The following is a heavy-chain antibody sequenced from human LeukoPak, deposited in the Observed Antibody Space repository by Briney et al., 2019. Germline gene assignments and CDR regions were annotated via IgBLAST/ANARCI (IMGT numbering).Heavy chain of an antibody. CDR1: GGSISSYY. D-gene: IGHD3-22*01. CDR3: ARDQYYYDSSGYSPPFDY. CDR2: IYISGST. V-gene: IGHV4-4*07. J-gene: IGHJ4*02. Sequence: PSETLSLTCTVSGGSISSYYWSWLRQPAGKGLEWIGRIYISGSTNYNPSLKSRVTMSVDTSKNQFSLKLSSVTAADTAVYYCARDQYYYDSSGYSPPFDYWGQGTLATVSS.